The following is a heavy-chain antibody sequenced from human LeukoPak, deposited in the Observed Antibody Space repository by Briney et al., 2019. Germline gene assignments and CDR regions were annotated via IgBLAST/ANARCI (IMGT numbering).Heavy chain of an antibody. CDR3: ARASSPDLVRGVKGCFDP. CDR2: ISSSSSYI. V-gene: IGHV3-21*01. CDR1: GFTFSSYS. J-gene: IGHJ5*02. D-gene: IGHD3-10*01. Sequence: GGSLRLSCAASGFTFSSYSMNWVRQAPGKGLEWVSSISSSSSYIYYADSVKGRFTISRDNAKNSLYLQMNSLRSEDTAVYYCARASSPDLVRGVKGCFDPWGQGTLVTVSS.